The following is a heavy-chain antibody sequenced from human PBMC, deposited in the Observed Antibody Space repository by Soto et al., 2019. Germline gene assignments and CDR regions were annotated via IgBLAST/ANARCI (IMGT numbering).Heavy chain of an antibody. J-gene: IGHJ6*02. Sequence: QVQLQESGPGLVKPSGTLSLTCGVFGASISSSNYWAWVRQSPGRGPEWIGEVNQSGTSNVNVSLQSRVTIAVDKTKNQFLLKLNSVAAADSAFYYWVAVNREFYHNAMDVWGPGTPVTVSS. V-gene: IGHV4-4*02. CDR3: VAVNREFYHNAMDV. CDR1: GASISSSNY. D-gene: IGHD2-15*01. CDR2: VNQSGTS.